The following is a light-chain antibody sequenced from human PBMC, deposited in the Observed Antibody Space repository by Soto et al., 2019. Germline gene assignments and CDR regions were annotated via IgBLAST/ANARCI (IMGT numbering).Light chain of an antibody. CDR2: DAS. J-gene: IGKJ4*01. Sequence: DIQMTQSPSSLSASVGDRVTITCQASQDIANYLNWYQQKPGRAPKLLIYDASNLETGVPSRFSGRGFGTDFTFTISSLQPEDIATYYCQQYDTLPPTFGGGTKVEIK. CDR3: QQYDTLPPT. V-gene: IGKV1-33*01. CDR1: QDIANY.